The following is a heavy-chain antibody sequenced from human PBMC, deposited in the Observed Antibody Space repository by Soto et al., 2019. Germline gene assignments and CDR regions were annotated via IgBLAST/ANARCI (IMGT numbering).Heavy chain of an antibody. CDR2: ISYDGSNK. CDR3: ASPTYYCYYGMDV. V-gene: IGHV3-30-3*01. J-gene: IGHJ6*02. CDR1: GFTFSSYA. Sequence: QVQLVESGGGVVQPGRSLRLSCAASGFTFSSYAMHWVRQAPGKGLEWVAVISYDGSNKYYADSVKGRFTISRDNSKNTLYLQMNSLRAEDTAVYYCASPTYYCYYGMDVWGQGTTVTVSS.